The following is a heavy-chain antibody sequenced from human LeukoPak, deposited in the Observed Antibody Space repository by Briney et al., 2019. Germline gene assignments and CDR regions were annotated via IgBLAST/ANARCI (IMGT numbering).Heavy chain of an antibody. J-gene: IGHJ3*02. V-gene: IGHV3-48*01. CDR3: ARGFWSGPDSFDI. CDR2: ISSSSSTI. Sequence: PGGSLRLSCAASGFTFSSYSMNWVRQAPGKGLEWVSYISSSSSTIYYADSVKGRFTISRDNAKNSLYLQMNSLGAEDTAVYYCARGFWSGPDSFDIWGQGTMVTVSS. D-gene: IGHD3-3*01. CDR1: GFTFSSYS.